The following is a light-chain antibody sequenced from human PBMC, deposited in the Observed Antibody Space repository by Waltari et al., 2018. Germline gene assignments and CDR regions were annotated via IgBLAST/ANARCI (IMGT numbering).Light chain of an antibody. CDR1: NIGDRS. V-gene: IGLV3-21*02. J-gene: IGLJ2*01. CDR2: DDS. Sequence: SYVLTQPPSVSVAPGQTATITCGGNNIGDRSVHWYQQRPGLSPVLVAYDDSARPSGISERTSASTSPNTATLASSGVEGGDEAGYYCQVWDNTIDHVLFGGGTKLTVL. CDR3: QVWDNTIDHVL.